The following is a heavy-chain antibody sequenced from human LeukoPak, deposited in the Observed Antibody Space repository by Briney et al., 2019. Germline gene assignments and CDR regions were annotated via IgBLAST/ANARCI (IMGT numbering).Heavy chain of an antibody. V-gene: IGHV3-23*01. CDR2: ISGSGGST. Sequence: PGGSLRLSCAASGFTFSSYAMSWVRQAPGKGLEWVSAISGSGGSTYYADSVKGRFTISRDNSKNTLYLQMNSLRAEGTAVYYCAKVWFGDWYYYYYMDVWGKGTTVTVSS. D-gene: IGHD3-10*01. CDR1: GFTFSSYA. CDR3: AKVWFGDWYYYYYMDV. J-gene: IGHJ6*03.